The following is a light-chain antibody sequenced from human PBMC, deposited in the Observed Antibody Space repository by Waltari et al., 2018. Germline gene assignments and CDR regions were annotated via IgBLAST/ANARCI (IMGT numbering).Light chain of an antibody. Sequence: EIVLTQSPGILSLSPGERATLSCRASQSVSRTLAWYQQKPGQAPRLLIYGASTRATGIPSRFSGGGSGTDFSLTFSRLEPEDFAVYYCQHYVRLPATFGQGTKVEI. CDR2: GAS. CDR3: QHYVRLPAT. CDR1: QSVSRT. V-gene: IGKV3-20*01. J-gene: IGKJ1*01.